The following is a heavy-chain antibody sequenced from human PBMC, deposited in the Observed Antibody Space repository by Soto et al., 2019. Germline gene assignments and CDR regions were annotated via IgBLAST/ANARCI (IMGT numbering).Heavy chain of an antibody. J-gene: IGHJ4*02. CDR2: IKQDGSEK. Sequence: GGSLRLSCAASGFTFSSYWMSWVRQAPGKGLEWVANIKQDGSEKYYVDSVKGRFTISRDNAKNSLYLQMNSLRAEDTAVYYCARQMGSYYDFWSGYYFDYWGQGTLVTVSS. D-gene: IGHD3-3*01. CDR1: GFTFSSYW. CDR3: ARQMGSYYDFWSGYYFDY. V-gene: IGHV3-7*01.